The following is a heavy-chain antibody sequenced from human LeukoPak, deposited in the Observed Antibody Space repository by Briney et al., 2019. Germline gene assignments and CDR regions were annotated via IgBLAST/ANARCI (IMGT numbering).Heavy chain of an antibody. V-gene: IGHV1-8*01. CDR2: MNPNSGNT. D-gene: IGHD6-6*01. Sequence: ASVKVSCKASGYTFTSYDINWVRQATGQGLEWMGWMNPNSGNTGYARKFQGRVTMTRNTSISTAYMEPSSLRSEDTAVYYCARATIEYSSSSGGYYFDYWGQGTLVTVSS. J-gene: IGHJ4*02. CDR1: GYTFTSYD. CDR3: ARATIEYSSSSGGYYFDY.